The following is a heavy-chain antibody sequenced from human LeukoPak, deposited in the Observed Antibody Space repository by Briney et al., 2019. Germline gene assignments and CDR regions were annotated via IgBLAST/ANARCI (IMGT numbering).Heavy chain of an antibody. J-gene: IGHJ4*02. Sequence: GGSLRLSCAASGFTFSSYGMHWVRQAPGKGLEWVAVIWYDGSNKYYADAVKGRFTISRDNSKNTLYLQMNSLRAEDTAVYYCVRDNPRCCGVIPANIDDYWGQGTLVTVSS. D-gene: IGHD2-21*01. CDR1: GFTFSSYG. CDR3: VRDNPRCCGVIPANIDDY. V-gene: IGHV3-33*01. CDR2: IWYDGSNK.